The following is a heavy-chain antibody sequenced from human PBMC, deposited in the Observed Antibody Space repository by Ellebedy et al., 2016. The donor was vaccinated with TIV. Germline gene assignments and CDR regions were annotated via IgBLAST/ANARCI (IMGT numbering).Heavy chain of an antibody. J-gene: IGHJ4*02. V-gene: IGHV3-21*01. CDR3: SRGGGCGGGTCYYPDF. CDR2: ISTIT. CDR1: GFTFSTYS. D-gene: IGHD2-15*01. Sequence: PGGSLRLSCAASGFTFSTYSLNWVRQPPGKGLEWVSSISTITNYADSVRGRFTISRDNAKNSLYLQMNSLRAEDTAVYYCSRGGGCGGGTCYYPDFWGQGTLVTVSS.